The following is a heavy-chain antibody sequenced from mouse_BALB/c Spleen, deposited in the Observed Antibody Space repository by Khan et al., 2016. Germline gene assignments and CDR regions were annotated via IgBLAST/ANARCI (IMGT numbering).Heavy chain of an antibody. CDR1: GDSITSGY. J-gene: IGHJ4*01. CDR3: ARDYYGSIRYYYAMDY. Sequence: EVQLQESGPILVKPSQTLSLTCSVTGDSITSGYWNWIRKFPGNKLEYMGYISYSGSTYYNPSLKSRISITRDTSKNQYYLQLNSVTTEDTATYYCARDYYGSIRYYYAMDYWGQGTSVTVSS. V-gene: IGHV3-8*02. D-gene: IGHD1-1*01. CDR2: ISYSGST.